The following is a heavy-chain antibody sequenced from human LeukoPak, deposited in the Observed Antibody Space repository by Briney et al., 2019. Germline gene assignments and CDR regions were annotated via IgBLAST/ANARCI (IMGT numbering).Heavy chain of an antibody. CDR3: ARVRNYYDSSGSIFHFDY. V-gene: IGHV3-30*04. CDR2: ISYDGSNK. Sequence: GGSLRLSCAASGFTFSSYAMHWVRQAPGKGLEWVAVISYDGSNKYYADSVKGRFTISRDNSKNTLYLQMNSLRAEDTAVYYCARVRNYYDSSGSIFHFDYWGQGTLVTVSS. D-gene: IGHD3-22*01. J-gene: IGHJ4*02. CDR1: GFTFSSYA.